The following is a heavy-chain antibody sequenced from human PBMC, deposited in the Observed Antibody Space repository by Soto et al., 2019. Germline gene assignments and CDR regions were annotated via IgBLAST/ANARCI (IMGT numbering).Heavy chain of an antibody. J-gene: IGHJ4*02. Sequence: QVQLVQSGAEVKKPGSSVKVSGKASGGTFSSYAISWVRQAPGQGLEWMGGIIPVFGTGIYAQKFQGRVTITADKSTNTAYMELSSLRSEATAVSFCARVGATGGYTYGLDYWGQGPLVPVSS. CDR3: ARVGATGGYTYGLDY. D-gene: IGHD5-18*01. CDR1: GGTFSSYA. CDR2: IIPVFGTG. V-gene: IGHV1-69*06.